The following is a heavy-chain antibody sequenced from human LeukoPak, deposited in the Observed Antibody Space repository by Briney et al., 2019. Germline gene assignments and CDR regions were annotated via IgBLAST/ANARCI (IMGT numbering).Heavy chain of an antibody. Sequence: SETLSLTCAVYGGSFSGYCWSWIRQPPGKGLEWIGEINHSGSTNYNPSLKSRVTISVDTSKNQFSLKLSSVTAADTAVYYCARGSGRTYYYDSSGYWSPRYFDYWGQGTLVTVSS. V-gene: IGHV4-34*01. CDR1: GGSFSGYC. CDR3: ARGSGRTYYYDSSGYWSPRYFDY. J-gene: IGHJ4*02. CDR2: INHSGST. D-gene: IGHD3-22*01.